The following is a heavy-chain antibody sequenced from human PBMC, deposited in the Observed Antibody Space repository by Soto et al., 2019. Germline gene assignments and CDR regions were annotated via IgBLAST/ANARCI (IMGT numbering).Heavy chain of an antibody. CDR3: ARLGWGNGDSDY. Sequence: HLQLQESGPGLVKPSETLSLTCIVSGGSINMSNYFWGWIRQPPGKGLEWIGSILYTGTTSYNSSLKSRVTISVDTPKNQFSLKLTSVTAADTAVYYCARLGWGNGDSDYWGQGTLVTVSS. CDR2: ILYTGTT. CDR1: GGSINMSNYF. D-gene: IGHD2-21*01. V-gene: IGHV4-39*01. J-gene: IGHJ4*02.